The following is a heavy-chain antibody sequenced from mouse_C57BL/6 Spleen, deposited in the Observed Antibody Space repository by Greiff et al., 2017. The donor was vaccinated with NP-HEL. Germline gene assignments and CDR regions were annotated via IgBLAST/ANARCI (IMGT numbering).Heavy chain of an antibody. V-gene: IGHV5-9-1*02. CDR2: ISSGGDYI. J-gene: IGHJ2*01. Sequence: EVHLVESGEGLVKPGGSLKLSCAASGFTFSSYAMSWVRQTPEKRLEWVAYISSGGDYIYYADTVKGRFTISRDNARNTLYLQMSSLKSEDTAMYDCTRGAYYGNYVGYFDYWGQGTTLTVSS. CDR3: TRGAYYGNYVGYFDY. CDR1: GFTFSSYA. D-gene: IGHD2-10*01.